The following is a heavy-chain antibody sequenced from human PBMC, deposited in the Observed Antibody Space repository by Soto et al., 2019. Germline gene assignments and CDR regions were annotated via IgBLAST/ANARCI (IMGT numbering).Heavy chain of an antibody. CDR1: GGSISSYY. Sequence: SETLSLTCTVSGGSISSYYWSWIRQPPGKGLEWIGYIYYSGSTNYNPSLKSRVTISVDTSKNQFSLKLSSVTAADTAVYYCARVRGAHTYWFDPWGPGTLVTVSS. CDR2: IYYSGST. J-gene: IGHJ5*02. CDR3: ARVRGAHTYWFDP. D-gene: IGHD3-10*01. V-gene: IGHV4-59*01.